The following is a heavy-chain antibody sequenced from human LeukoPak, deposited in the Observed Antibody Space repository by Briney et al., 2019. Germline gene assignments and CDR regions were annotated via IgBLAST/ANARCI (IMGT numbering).Heavy chain of an antibody. J-gene: IGHJ4*02. CDR3: ARGTGIAQQNLYYFDY. Sequence: SETLSLTCTVSGYSISSGYYWGWIRQPPGKGLEWIGSIYHSGSTYYNPSLKSRVTISVDTSKNQFSLKLSSVTAADTAVYYCARGTGIAQQNLYYFDYWGQGTLVTVSS. CDR1: GYSISSGYY. V-gene: IGHV4-38-2*02. CDR2: IYHSGST. D-gene: IGHD2-21*01.